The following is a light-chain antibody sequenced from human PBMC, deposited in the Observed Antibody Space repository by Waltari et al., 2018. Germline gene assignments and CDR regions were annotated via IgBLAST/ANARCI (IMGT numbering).Light chain of an antibody. J-gene: IGLJ3*02. V-gene: IGLV2-14*01. CDR1: SSDVGGYNY. Sequence: QSALTQPASVSGSPGQSITISCTGTSSDVGGYNYVSWYQQHPGTAPKLMIYDVSNRPPGVSNRFSGSKSGNTASLTISGLQAEDEADYYCSSYTSSSTLWVFGGGTKLTVL. CDR3: SSYTSSSTLWV. CDR2: DVS.